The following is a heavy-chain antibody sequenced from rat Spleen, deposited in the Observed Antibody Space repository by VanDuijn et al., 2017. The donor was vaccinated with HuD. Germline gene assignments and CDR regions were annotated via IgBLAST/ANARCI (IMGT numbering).Heavy chain of an antibody. J-gene: IGHJ3*01. D-gene: IGHD1-7*01. CDR2: ISIGGGST. CDR3: ARPSYGYPFAY. Sequence: EVQLVESGGGLVQPGRSLKLSCAASGFTFSNYYMAWVRQAPTKGLEWVAYISIGGGSTYYRDSVKGRFTISRDNGKSTLYLQMDSLRSEDTATYYCARPSYGYPFAYWGQGTLVTVSS. V-gene: IGHV5-27*01. CDR1: GFTFSNYY.